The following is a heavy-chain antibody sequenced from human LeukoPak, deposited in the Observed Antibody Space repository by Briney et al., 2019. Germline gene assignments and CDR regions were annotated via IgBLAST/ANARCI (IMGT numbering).Heavy chain of an antibody. V-gene: IGHV3-23*01. CDR3: AKDYSSGWYPDAFDI. CDR1: GFTFSSYA. D-gene: IGHD6-19*01. CDR2: ISGSGGST. Sequence: GGSLRLSCAASGFTFSSYAMSWVRQAPGNGLEWVSAISGSGGSTYYADSVKGRFTISRDNSKNTLYLQMNSLRAEDTAVYYCAKDYSSGWYPDAFDIWGQGTMVTVSS. J-gene: IGHJ3*02.